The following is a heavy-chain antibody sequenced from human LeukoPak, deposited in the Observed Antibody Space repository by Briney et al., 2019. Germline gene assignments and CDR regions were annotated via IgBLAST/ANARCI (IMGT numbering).Heavy chain of an antibody. V-gene: IGHV3-33*08. CDR3: ARDRSYDFWSGYSTPDY. D-gene: IGHD3-3*01. CDR2: IWYDGSNK. J-gene: IGHJ4*02. CDR1: GFTFSNYG. Sequence: LSLSCAASGFTFSNYGMHWVRQPPGKGLEWVAVIWYDGSNKYYPDSVKGRFTISRDNSKNTLDLQMNRMRAEDTAVYYCARDRSYDFWSGYSTPDYGGQGPLVTVSS.